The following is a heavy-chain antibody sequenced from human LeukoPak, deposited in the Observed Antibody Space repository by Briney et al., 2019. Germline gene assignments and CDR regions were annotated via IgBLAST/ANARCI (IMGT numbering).Heavy chain of an antibody. D-gene: IGHD6-19*01. Sequence: RTGGSLRLSCAASGFTFSSYAMHWVRQAPGKGLEWAAIISYDGSIKYYADSVKGRFTISRDNSKNTLILQMNSLITEDTAVYYCAKGGPTVFGSGSLSQNGYFDYWGQGTLLTVSS. CDR3: AKGGPTVFGSGSLSQNGYFDY. J-gene: IGHJ4*02. CDR1: GFTFSSYA. CDR2: ISYDGSIK. V-gene: IGHV3-30*18.